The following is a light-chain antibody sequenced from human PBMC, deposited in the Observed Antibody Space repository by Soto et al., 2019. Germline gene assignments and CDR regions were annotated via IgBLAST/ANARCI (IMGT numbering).Light chain of an antibody. CDR1: SSDVGGYHY. V-gene: IGLV2-8*01. CDR3: SSYAASSNCYYV. CDR2: EVT. Sequence: QSALTQPPSASGSPGQSVTISCTGTSSDVGGYHYVSWYQQYPGRAPKLMIYEVTKRPSGFPDRFSGSNSGNTTSLTVSGLQAEDEADDYGSSYAASSNCYYVFGGGTKLTVL. J-gene: IGLJ3*02.